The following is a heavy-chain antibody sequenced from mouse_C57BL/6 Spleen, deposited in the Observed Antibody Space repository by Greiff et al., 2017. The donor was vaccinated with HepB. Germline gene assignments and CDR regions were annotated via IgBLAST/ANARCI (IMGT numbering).Heavy chain of an antibody. V-gene: IGHV1-15*01. J-gene: IGHJ2*01. D-gene: IGHD2-12*01. CDR1: GYTFTDYE. Sequence: VKLQQSGAELVRPGASVTLSCKASGYTFTDYEMHWVKQTPVHGLEWIGAIDPETGGTAYNQKFKGKAILTADKSSSTAYMELRSLTSEDSAVYYCTYYSAYFDYWGQGTTLTVSS. CDR2: IDPETGGT. CDR3: TYYSAYFDY.